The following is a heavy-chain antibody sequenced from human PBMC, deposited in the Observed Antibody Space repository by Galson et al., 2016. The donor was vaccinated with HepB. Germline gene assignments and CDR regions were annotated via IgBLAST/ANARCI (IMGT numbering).Heavy chain of an antibody. CDR3: ATDGPPTVVVGAALDS. CDR2: IWNDGRTT. D-gene: IGHD2-15*01. J-gene: IGHJ5*01. CDR1: GASIRSND. Sequence: LSLTCAVSGASIRSNDWWSWVRQPPGKGLEWVAVIWNDGRTTYYGDSVKGRFIISRDNSRETLYLQMNSLRVDDTAIYYCATDGPPTVVVGAALDSWGQGTLVTVSS. V-gene: IGHV3-33*07.